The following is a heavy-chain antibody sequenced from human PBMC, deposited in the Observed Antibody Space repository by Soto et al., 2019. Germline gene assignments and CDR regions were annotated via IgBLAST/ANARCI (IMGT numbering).Heavy chain of an antibody. CDR2: ISAYNGNT. D-gene: IGHD6-19*01. Sequence: VGSLRLSCAASGFTFNTYAMNWVRQAPGQGLEWMGWISAYNGNTNYAQKLQGRVTMTTDTPTSTAYMELRSLRSDDTAVYYCARDSRLAVAGYYGMDVWGQGTTVTVS. V-gene: IGHV1-18*01. CDR3: ARDSRLAVAGYYGMDV. J-gene: IGHJ6*02. CDR1: GFTFNTYA.